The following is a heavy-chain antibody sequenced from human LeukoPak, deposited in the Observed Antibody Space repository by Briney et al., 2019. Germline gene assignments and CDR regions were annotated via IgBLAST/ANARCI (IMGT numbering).Heavy chain of an antibody. CDR1: GYTFTSYG. CDR2: IIPIFGTA. D-gene: IGHD6-19*01. CDR3: ARNVAVAGKTNYYYYGMDV. J-gene: IGHJ6*02. Sequence: SVKVSCKASGYTFTSYGISWVRQAPGQGLEWMGGIIPIFGTANYAQKFQGRVTITADESTSTAYMELSSLRSEDTAVYYCARNVAVAGKTNYYYYGMDVWGQGTTVTVS. V-gene: IGHV1-69*13.